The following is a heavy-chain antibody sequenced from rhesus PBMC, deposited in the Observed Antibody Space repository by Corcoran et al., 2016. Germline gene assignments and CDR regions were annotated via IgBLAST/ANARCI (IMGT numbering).Heavy chain of an antibody. CDR1: GGSISAYSY. D-gene: IGHD7-45*01. CDR3: AILGMVYGLDS. Sequence: QVQLQESGPGLVKPSETLSLTCAVSGGSISAYSYLNWFRTPPGKGLEWIGNIYGNSGSTYYNPSLKSRVTISKDTSKNQFFLKLSSVTAADTAVYYCAILGMVYGLDSRGQGVVVTVSS. CDR2: IYGNSGST. V-gene: IGHV4S9*01. J-gene: IGHJ6*01.